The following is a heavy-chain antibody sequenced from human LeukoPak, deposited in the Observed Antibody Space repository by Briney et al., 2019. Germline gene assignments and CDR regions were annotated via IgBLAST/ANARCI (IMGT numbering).Heavy chain of an antibody. CDR3: ARVAYYYDSSGYYYSVGYYFDY. Sequence: PGGSLRLSCAASGFTFSSYWMHWVRQAPGKGLVWVSRINSDGSSTSYADSVKGRFTISRDNAKNTLYLQMNSLRAEDTAAYYCARVAYYYDSSGYYYSVGYYFDYWGQGTLVTVSS. CDR2: INSDGSST. V-gene: IGHV3-74*01. D-gene: IGHD3-22*01. CDR1: GFTFSSYW. J-gene: IGHJ4*02.